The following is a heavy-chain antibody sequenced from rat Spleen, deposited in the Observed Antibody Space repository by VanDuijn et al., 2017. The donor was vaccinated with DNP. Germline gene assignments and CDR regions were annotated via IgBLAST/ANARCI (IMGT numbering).Heavy chain of an antibody. D-gene: IGHD1-2*01. CDR1: GFTYSNYV. J-gene: IGHJ1*01. V-gene: IGHV5S13*01. Sequence: EVQLVESGGGLVQPGRSLKLSCAASGFTYSNYVMAWVRQAPTKGLKWVASISTGGGNTYYRDSVKGRFTISRDNAKNTLYLQMDSLRSEDTATYYCAKAFIAAYWYFDFWGPGTMVTVSS. CDR3: AKAFIAAYWYFDF. CDR2: ISTGGGNT.